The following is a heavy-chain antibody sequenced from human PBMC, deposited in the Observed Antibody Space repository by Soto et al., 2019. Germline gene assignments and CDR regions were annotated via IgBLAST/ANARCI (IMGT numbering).Heavy chain of an antibody. J-gene: IGHJ5*02. CDR2: ISGSGNTI. V-gene: IGHV3-11*01. CDR3: ARDRLHMVVVDIGWFYX. Sequence: GGSLRHSCAASGFIFRDYYMSWIRQAPGKGLDWISYISGSGNTIYYADSVKGRFIISRENAKNSLFLQLNSLRADDTAVYYCARDRLHMVVVDIGWFYXWGQGTLVTVSX. CDR1: GFIFRDYY. D-gene: IGHD5-12*01.